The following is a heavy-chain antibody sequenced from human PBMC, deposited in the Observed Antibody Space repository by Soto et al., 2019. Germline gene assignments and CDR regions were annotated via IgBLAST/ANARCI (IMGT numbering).Heavy chain of an antibody. V-gene: IGHV1-18*04. CDR2: ISAYNGNT. J-gene: IGHJ6*02. CDR1: GYTFTSYG. CDR3: ARQELPPYYYYGMDV. Sequence: GASVKVSCKASGYTFTSYGISWVRQAPGQGLEWMGWISAYNGNTNYAQKLQGRVTMTTDTSTSTACMELRSLRSDDTAVYYCARQELPPYYYYGMDVWGQGTTVTVSS. D-gene: IGHD1-26*01.